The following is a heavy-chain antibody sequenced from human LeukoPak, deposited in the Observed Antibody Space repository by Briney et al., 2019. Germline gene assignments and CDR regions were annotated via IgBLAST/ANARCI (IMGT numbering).Heavy chain of an antibody. V-gene: IGHV1-2*02. D-gene: IGHD2-15*01. Sequence: ASVKVSCKASGYTFTGYYIHWVRQAPGQGLEWMGWINPNSGGTNYAQRFQGRVTMTRDTSITTAYMELRSLRSDDAAVYYCARRYCSGGSCYPDYWGQGTLVTVSS. CDR3: ARRYCSGGSCYPDY. CDR1: GYTFTGYY. CDR2: INPNSGGT. J-gene: IGHJ4*02.